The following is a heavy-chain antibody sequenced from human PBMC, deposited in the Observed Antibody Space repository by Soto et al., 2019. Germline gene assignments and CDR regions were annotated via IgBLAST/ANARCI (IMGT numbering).Heavy chain of an antibody. Sequence: HVQLQESGPGLVKPSETLSLTCTVSGGSISTYYWSWIRQPPGKGLEWIGYIYYSGSTNYNPLLKSRLTKSVDTSKNQFSLKLSSVAAADTAVYYCARRWGGNFDYWGQGTLVTVSS. CDR2: IYYSGST. V-gene: IGHV4-59*01. CDR3: ARRWGGNFDY. J-gene: IGHJ4*02. D-gene: IGHD3-16*01. CDR1: GGSISTYY.